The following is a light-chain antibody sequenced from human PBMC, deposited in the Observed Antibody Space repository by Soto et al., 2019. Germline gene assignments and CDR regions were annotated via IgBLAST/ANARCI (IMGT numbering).Light chain of an antibody. Sequence: DIQMTQSPSTLSASVGDRVTITCRASQIINTWLAWYQQKPGKAPKLLIYRASNLVSGVPSRFSGSGSGTEFVLLISGLQPDDFSIYYCQQYKTYSGTFGPGTKLDL. CDR3: QQYKTYSGT. CDR1: QIINTW. V-gene: IGKV1-5*03. CDR2: RAS. J-gene: IGKJ3*01.